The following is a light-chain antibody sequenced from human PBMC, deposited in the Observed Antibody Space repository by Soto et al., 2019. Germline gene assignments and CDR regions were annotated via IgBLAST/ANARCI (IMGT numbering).Light chain of an antibody. CDR2: GAS. CDR1: QSVNSNF. V-gene: IGKV3-20*01. Sequence: EIVLTQSPGTLSVSPGERVTLSCRASQSVNSNFLAWYQQRPGQAPRLLLVGASYRATGIPDRFSGSGSGTDFTLTISRLEAEDFAVYYCQQYSSSPPEFTFGPGTRVDSK. J-gene: IGKJ3*01. CDR3: QQYSSSPPEFT.